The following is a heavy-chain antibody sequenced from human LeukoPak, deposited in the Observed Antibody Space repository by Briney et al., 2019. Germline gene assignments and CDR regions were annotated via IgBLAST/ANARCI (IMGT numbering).Heavy chain of an antibody. V-gene: IGHV3-48*04. Sequence: GGSLRLSCAASGFTFSSYSMNWVRQAPGKGLEWVSYISSSSSTIYYADSVKGRFTISRDNAKNSLYLQMNSLRAEDTAVYYCARSRGYSYGLGDAFDIWGQGTMVTVSS. J-gene: IGHJ3*02. CDR3: ARSRGYSYGLGDAFDI. CDR2: ISSSSSTI. D-gene: IGHD5-18*01. CDR1: GFTFSSYS.